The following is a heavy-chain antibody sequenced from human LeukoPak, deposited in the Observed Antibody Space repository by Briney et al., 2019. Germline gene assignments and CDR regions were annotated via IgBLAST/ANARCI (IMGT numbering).Heavy chain of an antibody. V-gene: IGHV4-34*01. CDR3: ARVPLSIVGATEGSYFDY. Sequence: PSETLSLTCAVYGGSFSGYYWSWIRQPPGKGLEWIGEINHSGSTNYNPSLKSRVTISVDTSKNQFSLKLSSVTAADTAVYYCARVPLSIVGATEGSYFDYWGQGTLVTVSS. CDR2: INHSGST. D-gene: IGHD1-26*01. CDR1: GGSFSGYY. J-gene: IGHJ4*02.